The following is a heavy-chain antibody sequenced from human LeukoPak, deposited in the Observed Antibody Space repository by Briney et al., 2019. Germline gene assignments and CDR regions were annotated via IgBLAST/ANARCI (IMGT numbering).Heavy chain of an antibody. Sequence: GGSLRLSCAASGFTFSSYGMHWVRQAPGKGLEWVAVIWYDGSNKYYADSVKGRFTISRDNSKNTLYLQMNSLRAEDTAVYYCARDSVVVPKIGYWGQGTLVTVSS. CDR1: GFTFSSYG. CDR3: ARDSVVVPKIGY. CDR2: IWYDGSNK. J-gene: IGHJ4*02. D-gene: IGHD3-22*01. V-gene: IGHV3-33*01.